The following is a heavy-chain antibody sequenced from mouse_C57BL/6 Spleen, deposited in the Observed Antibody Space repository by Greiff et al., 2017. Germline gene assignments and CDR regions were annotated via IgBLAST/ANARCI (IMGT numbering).Heavy chain of an antibody. Sequence: EVKLMESGGGLVKPGGSLKLSCAASGFTFSSYAMSWVRQTPEKRLEWVATISDGGSYTYYPDNVKGRFTISRDNAKNNLYLQMSHLKSEDTAMYYCARDGFYEDFDYWGQGTTLTVSS. CDR2: ISDGGSYT. V-gene: IGHV5-4*01. CDR1: GFTFSSYA. J-gene: IGHJ2*01. CDR3: ARDGFYEDFDY. D-gene: IGHD2-3*01.